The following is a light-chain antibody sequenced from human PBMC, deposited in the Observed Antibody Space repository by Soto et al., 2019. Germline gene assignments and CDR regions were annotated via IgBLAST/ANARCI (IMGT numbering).Light chain of an antibody. J-gene: IGLJ1*01. CDR3: GAWDESLNGYV. V-gene: IGLV1-44*01. Sequence: QSVLTQPPSASGTPGQRVTISCSGGSSNIGINTVNWYQQFPGTAPKVLIHTNNQRPSGVPGRFSGSKSDTSASLAISGLQSGDEADYYCGAWDESLNGYVFGTGTKVTVL. CDR2: TNN. CDR1: SSNIGINT.